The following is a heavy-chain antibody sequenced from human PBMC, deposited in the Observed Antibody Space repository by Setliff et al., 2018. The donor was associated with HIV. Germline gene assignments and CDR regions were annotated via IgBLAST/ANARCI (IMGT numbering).Heavy chain of an antibody. CDR3: ATRNTLRYFEWLNYYYYYMDV. CDR1: GGSISSGSYY. D-gene: IGHD3-9*01. Sequence: SETLSLTCTVSGGSISSGSYYWSWIRQPAGKGLEWIGHIYTSGSTNYNPSLKSRVTISVDTSKNHFSLKLSSVTAADTAVYYCATRNTLRYFEWLNYYYYYMDVWGKGTTVTVSS. V-gene: IGHV4-61*09. CDR2: IYTSGST. J-gene: IGHJ6*03.